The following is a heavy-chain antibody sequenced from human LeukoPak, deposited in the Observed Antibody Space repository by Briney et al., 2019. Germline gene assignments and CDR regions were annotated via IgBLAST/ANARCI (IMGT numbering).Heavy chain of an antibody. CDR2: MSHDGSNE. D-gene: IGHD4-11*01. V-gene: IGHV3-30-3*01. J-gene: IGHJ5*02. CDR3: ARGLPTTVTRNCLNL. CDR1: GFTFSNYA. Sequence: GGSLRLSCAASGFTFSNYAMYWVRQTPGKGLEWVAVMSHDGSNEYYADSVKGRFTIFRDSYKTTLYLQMNSLRGEDTAVYYCARGLPTTVTRNCLNLWGQGTLVTVSS.